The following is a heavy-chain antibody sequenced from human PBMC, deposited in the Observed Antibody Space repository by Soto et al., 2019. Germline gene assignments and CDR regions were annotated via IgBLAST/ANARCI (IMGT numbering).Heavy chain of an antibody. V-gene: IGHV3-30-3*01. D-gene: IGHD3-22*01. CDR3: ARGGITMIVVVIIDYYYGMDV. J-gene: IGHJ6*02. CDR1: GFTFSSYA. CDR2: ISYDGSNK. Sequence: GGSLRLSCAASGFTFSSYAMHWVRQAPGKGLEWVAVISYDGSNKYYADSVKGRFTTSRDNSKNTLYLQMNSLRAEDTAVYYCARGGITMIVVVIIDYYYGMDVWGQGTTVTVSS.